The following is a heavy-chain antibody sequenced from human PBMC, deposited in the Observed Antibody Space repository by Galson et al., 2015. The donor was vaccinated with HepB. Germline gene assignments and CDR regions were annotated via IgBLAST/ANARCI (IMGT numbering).Heavy chain of an antibody. J-gene: IGHJ6*02. CDR3: ARDRGGVYGMDV. CDR1: GDSASSGTHY. Sequence: SEILSLTCTVSGDSASSGTHYYNWIRQPPGEGLEWIGYIYYSDNTSYNPSLKSRVTISVDTSKNQLSLKLSSVTAADTAVYYCARDRGGVYGMDVWGQGTTVTVSS. D-gene: IGHD3-10*01. CDR2: IYYSDNT. V-gene: IGHV4-61*01.